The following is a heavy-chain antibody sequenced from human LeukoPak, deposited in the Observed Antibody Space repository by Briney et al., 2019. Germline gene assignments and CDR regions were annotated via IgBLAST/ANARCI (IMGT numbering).Heavy chain of an antibody. Sequence: PSETLSLTCTVSGGSISTYSWSWIRQPPGKGLEWIGNIYYSGSTNYNPSLKSRLTISVDTSKNQFSLKLSSVTAADTAVYYCARHVRAGFGDSYYFDYWGQGTLVTVSS. CDR2: IYYSGST. CDR1: GGSISTYS. V-gene: IGHV4-59*08. CDR3: ARHVRAGFGDSYYFDY. D-gene: IGHD4-17*01. J-gene: IGHJ4*02.